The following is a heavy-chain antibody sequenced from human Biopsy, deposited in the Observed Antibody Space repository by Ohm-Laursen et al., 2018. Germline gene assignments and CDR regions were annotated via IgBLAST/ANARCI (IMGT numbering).Heavy chain of an antibody. J-gene: IGHJ4*02. V-gene: IGHV4-59*01. Sequence: TLSLTCPVSGDSISSYYWSWIRQPPGKGLEWIGYIYYSGSTNCNPSLKSRVTISVDRSKNHFSLELSSVTAADTAVYYCARVGVGAPSIDYFDSWGQGALVTVSS. D-gene: IGHD1-26*01. CDR3: ARVGVGAPSIDYFDS. CDR2: IYYSGST. CDR1: GDSISSYY.